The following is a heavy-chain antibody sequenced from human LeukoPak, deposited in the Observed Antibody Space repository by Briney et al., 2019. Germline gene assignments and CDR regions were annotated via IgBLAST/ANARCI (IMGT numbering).Heavy chain of an antibody. J-gene: IGHJ6*02. CDR3: ATGLYSSGWFGDYYYGMDV. D-gene: IGHD6-19*01. CDR2: IKQDGSEK. V-gene: IGHV3-7*03. Sequence: GGSLRLSCAASEFTFSSYSMSWVRQAPGKGLEWVANIKQDGSEKYYVDSVKGRFTISRDNAKNSLYLQMNSLRAEDTAVYYCATGLYSSGWFGDYYYGMDVWGQGTTVTVSS. CDR1: EFTFSSYS.